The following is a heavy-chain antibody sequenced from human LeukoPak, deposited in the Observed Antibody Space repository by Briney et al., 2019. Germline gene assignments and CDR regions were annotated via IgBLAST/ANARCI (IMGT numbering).Heavy chain of an antibody. CDR2: ISSSSSYI. J-gene: IGHJ4*02. D-gene: IGHD5-12*01. CDR3: ARETGDRGYSGYGIDY. V-gene: IGHV3-21*01. Sequence: PGGSLRLSCAASGFTFSSYAMSWVRQAPGKGLEWVSSISSSSSYIYYADSVKGRFTISRDNAKKSVYLQMNSLRAEDTAVYYCARETGDRGYSGYGIDYWGQGTLVTVSS. CDR1: GFTFSSYA.